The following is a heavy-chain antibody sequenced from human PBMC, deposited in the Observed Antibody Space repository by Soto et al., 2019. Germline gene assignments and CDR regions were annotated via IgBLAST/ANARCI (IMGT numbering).Heavy chain of an antibody. CDR1: GGSISSYY. CDR3: ARARGYSYGFPFDC. V-gene: IGHV4-59*01. Sequence: SETLSLTCTVSGGSISSYYWSWIRQPPGKGLEWIGYIYYSGSTNYNPSLKSRVTISVDTSKNQFSLKLSSVTAADTAVYYCARARGYSYGFPFDCWGQGTLVTVSS. J-gene: IGHJ4*01. CDR2: IYYSGST. D-gene: IGHD5-18*01.